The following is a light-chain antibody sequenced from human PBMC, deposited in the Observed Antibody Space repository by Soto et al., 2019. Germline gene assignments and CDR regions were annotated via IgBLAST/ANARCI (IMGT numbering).Light chain of an antibody. J-gene: IGKJ5*01. V-gene: IGKV3D-15*01. Sequence: EIVMTQSPATLSVSPGERATLSCRASQSVSSNLAWYQQKPGQAPRLLIYGASTRATGIPARFSGSGSGTEFTLTISSRQSEDVAVYYCQQYNNWPPVVYTVGQGTRLEIK. CDR3: QQYNNWPPVVYT. CDR1: QSVSSN. CDR2: GAS.